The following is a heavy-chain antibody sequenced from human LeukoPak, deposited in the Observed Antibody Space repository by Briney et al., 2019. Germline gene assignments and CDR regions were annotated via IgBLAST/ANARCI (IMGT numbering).Heavy chain of an antibody. CDR2: ISGYNGDT. J-gene: IGHJ6*03. Sequence: GASMKVSCKASGYSFSNYGIAWVRQAPGQGLEWMGWISGYNGDTKNAQKVQGRVSMTTDTSTSTAYMELRSLRSDDTAVYYCARVPLLTLLIFYYMDVWGKGTTVTVSS. V-gene: IGHV1-18*01. CDR3: ARVPLLTLLIFYYMDV. D-gene: IGHD1-26*01. CDR1: GYSFSNYG.